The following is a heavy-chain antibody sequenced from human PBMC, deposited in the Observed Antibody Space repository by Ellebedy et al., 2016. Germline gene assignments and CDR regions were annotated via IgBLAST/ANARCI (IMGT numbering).Heavy chain of an antibody. J-gene: IGHJ4*02. V-gene: IGHV4-61*01. CDR2: IYYSGST. D-gene: IGHD2-15*01. CDR3: ARGGYSPLFDY. Sequence: SETLSLTCTVSGGSISSGSYYWGWIRQHPGKGLEWIGYIYYSGSTNYNPSLKSRVTISVDTSKNQFSLKLSSVTAADTAVYYCARGGYSPLFDYWGQGTLVTVSS. CDR1: GGSISSGSYY.